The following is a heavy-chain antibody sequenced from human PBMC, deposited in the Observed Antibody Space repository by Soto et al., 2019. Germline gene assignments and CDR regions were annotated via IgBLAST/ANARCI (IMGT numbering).Heavy chain of an antibody. CDR1: GGSISSSSYY. CDR3: ASGVVAATHFDY. D-gene: IGHD2-15*01. J-gene: IGHJ4*02. V-gene: IGHV4-39*01. Sequence: QLQLQESGPGLVKPSETLSLTCTVSGGSISSSSYYWGWIRQPPGKGLEWIGSIYYSGSTYYNPSLKCRVTLSVATSKNQFSLKLSSVPAADTAGYYSASGVVAATHFDYCGQGTLVTVSS. CDR2: IYYSGST.